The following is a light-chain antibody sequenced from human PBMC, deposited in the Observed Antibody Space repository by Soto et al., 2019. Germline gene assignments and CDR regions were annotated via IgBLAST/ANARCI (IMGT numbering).Light chain of an antibody. CDR1: SSDIGSYNL. Sequence: QSALTQPASVSGSPGQSITISCTGTSSDIGSYNLVSWYQQHPGKAPKLMIYEDSKRPSGVSNRYSGSKSGNTASLTISGLQAEDEADYYCCSYAGSSTVDFGTGTKLTVL. CDR3: CSYAGSSTVD. J-gene: IGLJ1*01. V-gene: IGLV2-23*01. CDR2: EDS.